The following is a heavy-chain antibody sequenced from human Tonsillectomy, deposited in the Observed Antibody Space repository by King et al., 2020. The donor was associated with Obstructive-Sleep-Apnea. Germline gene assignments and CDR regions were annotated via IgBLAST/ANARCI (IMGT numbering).Heavy chain of an antibody. CDR1: GGSISRSSYY. CDR2: IYYSGST. J-gene: IGHJ4*02. V-gene: IGHV4-39*07. D-gene: IGHD1-14*01. Sequence: LQLQESGPGLVKPSETLSLTCTVSGGSISRSSYYWGWIRQPPGKGLEWIGTIYYSGSTYYNPSLKSRVTISVDTFKNQFSLKLSSVTAADTAVYYCARVEASTSWNHPETYYFDYWGQGTLVTVSS. CDR3: ARVEASTSWNHPETYYFDY.